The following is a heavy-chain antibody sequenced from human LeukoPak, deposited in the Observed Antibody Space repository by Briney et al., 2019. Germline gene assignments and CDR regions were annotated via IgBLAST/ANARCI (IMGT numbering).Heavy chain of an antibody. Sequence: GGSLRLSCSASGFTFSTYAMFWVRQAPGKGLEYVSAISTNGGSTYYADSVKGRFTISRDNSKNTLYLQMNSLKTEDTAVYYCTREGRYCSSTSCYVCLDFWGQGTLVTVSS. CDR2: ISTNGGST. CDR3: TREGRYCSSTSCYVCLDF. J-gene: IGHJ4*02. V-gene: IGHV3-64*04. D-gene: IGHD2-2*01. CDR1: GFTFSTYA.